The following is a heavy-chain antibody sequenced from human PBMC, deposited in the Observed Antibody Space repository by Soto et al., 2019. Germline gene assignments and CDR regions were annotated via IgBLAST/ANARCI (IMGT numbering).Heavy chain of an antibody. CDR2: FDPEDGET. J-gene: IGHJ5*02. V-gene: IGHV1-24*01. CDR1: GYTFTSYG. D-gene: IGHD2-2*01. Sequence: ASVKVSCKASGYTFTSYGISWVLQAPGKGLEWMGGFDPEDGETIYAQKFQGRVTMTEDTSTDTAYMELSSLRSEDTAVYYCATAPRGIVGGPAAFDPWGQGTLVTVSS. CDR3: ATAPRGIVGGPAAFDP.